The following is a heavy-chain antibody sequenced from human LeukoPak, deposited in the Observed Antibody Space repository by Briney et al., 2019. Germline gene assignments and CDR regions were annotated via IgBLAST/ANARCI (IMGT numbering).Heavy chain of an antibody. D-gene: IGHD6-19*01. J-gene: IGHJ4*02. V-gene: IGHV1-2*02. CDR2: INPNSGGT. Sequence: GASVKVSCKASGYTFTGYYMHWVRQAPGQGLEWMGWINPNSGGTNYAQKFQGRVTMTGDTSISTAYMELSRLRSDDTAVYYCARGLNVKAVAGTSDYWGQGTLVTVSS. CDR1: GYTFTGYY. CDR3: ARGLNVKAVAGTSDY.